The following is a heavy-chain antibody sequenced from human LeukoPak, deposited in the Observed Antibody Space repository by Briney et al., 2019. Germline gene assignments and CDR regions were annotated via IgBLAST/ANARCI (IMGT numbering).Heavy chain of an antibody. J-gene: IGHJ1*01. CDR2: ISHNGDAT. V-gene: IGHV3-30*18. Sequence: YPGGSLRLSSAASGFTFSNYGMQWVRQPPGKGLEWVAVISHNGDATFYADSVKGRFTISRDNSKSTLDLQMNSLRAEDTAVYYCAKEPNSYSSGWYFQHWGQGSLVTVSS. D-gene: IGHD6-25*01. CDR1: GFTFSNYG. CDR3: AKEPNSYSSGWYFQH.